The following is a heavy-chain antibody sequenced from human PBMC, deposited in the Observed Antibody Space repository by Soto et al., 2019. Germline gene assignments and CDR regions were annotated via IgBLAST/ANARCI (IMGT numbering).Heavy chain of an antibody. CDR2: INHSGST. CDR3: ARNYGSGRSGYYYVLDF. D-gene: IGHD3-10*01. Sequence: SETLSLTCAVYGGSFSGYYWSWIRQPPGKGLEWIGEINHSGSTNYNPSLKSRVTISVDTSKNQFSLKLSSVTAADTAVYYCARNYGSGRSGYYYVLDFSGQGSSVIVSS. CDR1: GGSFSGYY. J-gene: IGHJ6*02. V-gene: IGHV4-34*01.